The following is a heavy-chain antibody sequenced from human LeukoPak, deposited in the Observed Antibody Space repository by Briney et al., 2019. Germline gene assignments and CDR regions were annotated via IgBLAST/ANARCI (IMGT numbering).Heavy chain of an antibody. D-gene: IGHD3-3*01. V-gene: IGHV4-34*01. CDR2: INHSGST. J-gene: IGHJ4*02. CDR1: GGSFSGYY. CDR3: ARHWVGGFLEWFSLDY. Sequence: TSETLSLTCAVYGGSFSGYYWSWIRQPPGKGLEWIGEINHSGSTNYNPSLKSRVTISVDTSKNQFSLKLSSVTAADTAVYYCARHWVGGFLEWFSLDYWGQGTLVTVSS.